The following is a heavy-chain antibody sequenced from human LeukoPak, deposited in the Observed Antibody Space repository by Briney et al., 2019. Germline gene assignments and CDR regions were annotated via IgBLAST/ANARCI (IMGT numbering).Heavy chain of an antibody. CDR1: GYTFTSYG. V-gene: IGHV1-18*01. CDR2: ISAYNGNT. CDR3: ARVPEWELLRPLDY. J-gene: IGHJ4*02. Sequence: ASVKVFCKASGYTFTSYGISWVRQAPGQGLEWMGWISAYNGNTNYAQKLQGRVTMTTDTSTSTAYMELRSLRSDDTAVYYCARVPEWELLRPLDYWGQGTLVTVSS. D-gene: IGHD1-26*01.